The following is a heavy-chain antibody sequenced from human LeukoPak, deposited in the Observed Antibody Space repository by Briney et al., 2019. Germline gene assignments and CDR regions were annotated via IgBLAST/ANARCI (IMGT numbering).Heavy chain of an antibody. Sequence: ASVKVSCKTSGYTFTTYDINWVRQATGQGLEWMGWLNPNSDNTASAQSFQGRLTLTGNTSISTAYMELSSLRSEDTAIYYCGRAGSHDRQTIDFWGQGTLVSVSS. V-gene: IGHV1-8*01. CDR1: GYTFTTYD. CDR2: LNPNSDNT. J-gene: IGHJ4*02. CDR3: GRAGSHDRQTIDF. D-gene: IGHD1-26*01.